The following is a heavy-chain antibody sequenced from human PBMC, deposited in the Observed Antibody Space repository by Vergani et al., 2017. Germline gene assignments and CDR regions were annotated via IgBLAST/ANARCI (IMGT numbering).Heavy chain of an antibody. V-gene: IGHV2-26*01. Sequence: QVTLKESGPVLVKPTETLTLTCTVSGFSLSNARMGVSWIRQPPGKALEWLAHIFSNDEKAYSTSLKSRLTISKDTSKSQVVLTMTNMDPVDTATYYCARIMARLVRGVIPTNXFDPWGQGTLVTVSS. J-gene: IGHJ5*02. CDR1: GFSLSNARMG. CDR3: ARIMARLVRGVIPTNXFDP. CDR2: IFSNDEK. D-gene: IGHD3-10*01.